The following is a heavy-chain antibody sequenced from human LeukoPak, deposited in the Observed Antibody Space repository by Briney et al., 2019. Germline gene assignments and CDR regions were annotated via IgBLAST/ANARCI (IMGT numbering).Heavy chain of an antibody. CDR3: AKRHSSALDV. CDR1: GFTFSSYD. J-gene: IGHJ6*02. CDR2: ISYDGSSE. D-gene: IGHD3-22*01. V-gene: IGHV3-30*18. Sequence: GGSLRLSCAASGFTFSSYDMHWVRQAPGKGLEWVAIISYDGSSEYYADSVEGRFTISRDNSKNTLYLQMNSLRADDTAVYYCAKRHSSALDVWGQGTTVTVS.